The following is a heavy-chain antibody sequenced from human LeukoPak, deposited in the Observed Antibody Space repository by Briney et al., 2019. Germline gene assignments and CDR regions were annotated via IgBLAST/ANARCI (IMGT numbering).Heavy chain of an antibody. J-gene: IGHJ4*02. V-gene: IGHV4-30-4*01. CDR3: ARDSTERVFDY. CDR2: IYYSGST. D-gene: IGHD1-26*01. Sequence: SETLSLTCTVSGGSISSGDYYWSWVRQPPGKGLEWIGYIYYSGSTYYNPSLKSRVTISVDTSKNQFSLKLSSVTAADTAVYYCARDSTERVFDYWGQGTLVTVSS. CDR1: GGSISSGDYY.